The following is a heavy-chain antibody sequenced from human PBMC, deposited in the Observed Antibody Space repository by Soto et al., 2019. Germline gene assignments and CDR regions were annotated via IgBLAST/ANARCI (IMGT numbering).Heavy chain of an antibody. D-gene: IGHD6-6*01. V-gene: IGHV4-61*01. J-gene: IGHJ4*02. CDR2: IYYSGST. CDR3: ARAPKVSGSSQTRPDF. CDR1: GGSVNTAPYY. Sequence: PSETLSLTCTVSGGSVNTAPYYWSWIRQPPGKGLEWIGYIYYSGSTNYNPSLKSRVTISLDTSKKQFSLNLASVSAADTAVYYCARAPKVSGSSQTRPDFWGQGTLVTAPQ.